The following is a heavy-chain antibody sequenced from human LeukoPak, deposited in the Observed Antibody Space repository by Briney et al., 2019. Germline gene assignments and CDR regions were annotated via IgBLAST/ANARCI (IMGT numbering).Heavy chain of an antibody. Sequence: SETLSLTCTVSGGSISSYYWSWLRQPPGKGLEWIGYIYYSGSTNYNPSLKSRVTISVDTYKNQFSLKLSSVTAADTAVYYCAREEQWLVTAFDIWAKGQWSPSLQ. CDR3: AREEQWLVTAFDI. CDR1: GGSISSYY. CDR2: IYYSGST. J-gene: IGHJ3*02. D-gene: IGHD6-19*01. V-gene: IGHV4-59*01.